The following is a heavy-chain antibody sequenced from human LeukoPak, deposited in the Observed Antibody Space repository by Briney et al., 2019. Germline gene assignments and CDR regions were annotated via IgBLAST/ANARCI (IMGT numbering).Heavy chain of an antibody. CDR3: TRGGAHYDRRGYSENTFDI. CDR1: GFTFSGSA. J-gene: IGHJ3*02. V-gene: IGHV3-48*04. D-gene: IGHD3-22*01. CDR2: ISSSANTI. Sequence: GGSLRLSCAASGFTFSGSAMHWVRQAPGKGLEWVSYISSSANTIYYADSVKGRFTISRDNAKNSLYLQMNSLRAEDTAVYYCTRGGAHYDRRGYSENTFDIWGQGTVVTVSS.